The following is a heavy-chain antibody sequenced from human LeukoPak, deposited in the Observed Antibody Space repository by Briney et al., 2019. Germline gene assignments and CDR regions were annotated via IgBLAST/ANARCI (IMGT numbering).Heavy chain of an antibody. J-gene: IGHJ4*02. CDR2: IFNGGRT. CDR3: ASRPAGSTWYGVFDF. Sequence: SPSETLSLTCTVAGGSITGHYWSWIRQLPGKGLEWNGYIFNGGRTNYNPSLKSRVSMSRATSRDQFSLRLSSVTAADTAIYYCASRPAGSTWYGVFDFWSQGTLVTVSS. V-gene: IGHV4-59*11. CDR1: GGSITGHY. D-gene: IGHD6-13*01.